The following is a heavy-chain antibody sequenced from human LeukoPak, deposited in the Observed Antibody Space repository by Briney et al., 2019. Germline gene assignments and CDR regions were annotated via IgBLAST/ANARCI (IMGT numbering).Heavy chain of an antibody. V-gene: IGHV3-53*01. D-gene: IGHD4-11*01. CDR1: GFSVGSYY. CDR3: TRVEDQYHWYFDL. Sequence: GGSLRLSCAASGFSVGSYYMNWVRQAPGKGLEWVSIIYSGGSTYYADSVKGRFTVSRDFSDNTLSLQMNSLRAEDTAVYYCTRVEDQYHWYFDLWGRGTLVTVSS. CDR2: IYSGGST. J-gene: IGHJ2*01.